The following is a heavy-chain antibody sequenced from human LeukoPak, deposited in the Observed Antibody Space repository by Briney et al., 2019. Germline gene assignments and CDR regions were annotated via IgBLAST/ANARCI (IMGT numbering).Heavy chain of an antibody. D-gene: IGHD6-13*01. V-gene: IGHV4-38-2*01. J-gene: IGHJ5*02. CDR3: AGEVAAAGNPPP. Sequence: PSETLSLTCVVSGYSISSGYYWGWIRQAPRKGLEWIGSIYHSGSTYYNPSLKSRVTISVDTSKNQFSLKLSSVTAADTAVYYCAGEVAAAGNPPPWGQGTLVTVSS. CDR1: GYSISSGYY. CDR2: IYHSGST.